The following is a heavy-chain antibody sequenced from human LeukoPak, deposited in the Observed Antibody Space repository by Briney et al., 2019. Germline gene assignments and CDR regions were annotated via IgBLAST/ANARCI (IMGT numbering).Heavy chain of an antibody. CDR3: AGEPFTVTTGCAAY. Sequence: PSETLSLTCTVSGGSISSYYWSWIRQPPGKGLEWIGYIYYSGSTNYNPSLKSRVTISVDTSKNQFPLKLSSVTAADTAVYYCAGEPFTVTTGCAAYWGQGTLVTVSS. D-gene: IGHD4-17*01. CDR2: IYYSGST. CDR1: GGSISSYY. V-gene: IGHV4-59*12. J-gene: IGHJ4*02.